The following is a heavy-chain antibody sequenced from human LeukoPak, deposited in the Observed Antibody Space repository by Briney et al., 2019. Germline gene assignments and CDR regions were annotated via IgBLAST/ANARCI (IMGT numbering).Heavy chain of an antibody. V-gene: IGHV4-39*07. CDR1: GGSISSNSYY. CDR2: IYYSGGT. J-gene: IGHJ4*02. Sequence: SETLSLTCTVSGGSISSNSYYWGRIRQPPGKGLEWIGSIYYSGGTYYNPSLMSRVIISLYSSKNQFSLKLSSVTAADTAVYYCARNYGSGSYAGYFDYWGQGTLVTVSS. D-gene: IGHD3-10*01. CDR3: ARNYGSGSYAGYFDY.